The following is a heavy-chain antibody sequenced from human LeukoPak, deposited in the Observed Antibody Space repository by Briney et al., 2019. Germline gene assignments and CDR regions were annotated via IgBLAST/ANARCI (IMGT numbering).Heavy chain of an antibody. CDR2: IFYTGST. CDR1: GASLSGSQYY. CDR3: ARHRGSLKTGYSPKNPLDV. Sequence: SETLSLTCSVSGASLSGSQYYWGWIRQPPGRPLQWLATIFYTGSTLYNPSLSSRVSLSVDTSKKQISLRLTSVTAADSALYYCARHRGSLKTGYSPKNPLDVWGQGTMVTVSS. D-gene: IGHD3-9*01. J-gene: IGHJ3*01. V-gene: IGHV4-39*01.